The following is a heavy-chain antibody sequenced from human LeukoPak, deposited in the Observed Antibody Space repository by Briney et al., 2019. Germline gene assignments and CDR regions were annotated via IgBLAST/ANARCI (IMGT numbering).Heavy chain of an antibody. Sequence: ASVKVSCKASGYTFTGYYVHWVRQAPGQGPEWMGKIVTSTGNPGYAQKFQGRVTMTRDMSTSTVYMELSSLRSDDTAVYYCARSDDYSSSHYYFDFWGQGTLVTVSS. D-gene: IGHD4-11*01. CDR1: GYTFTGYY. V-gene: IGHV1-46*01. J-gene: IGHJ4*02. CDR2: IVTSTGNP. CDR3: ARSDDYSSSHYYFDF.